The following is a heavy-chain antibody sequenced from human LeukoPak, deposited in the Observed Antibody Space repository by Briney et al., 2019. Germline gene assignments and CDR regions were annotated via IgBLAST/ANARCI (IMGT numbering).Heavy chain of an antibody. Sequence: PGGSLRLSCAASGFTFSTYNMNWVRQAPGKGLEWVSSISGSSSYIYYADSVKGRFSISRDNAKNTLYLQMNSLRAEDTAVYYCARDPTVTRSRGMNWFDPWGQGNLVTVSS. CDR3: ARDPTVTRSRGMNWFDP. CDR1: GFTFSTYN. CDR2: ISGSSSYI. D-gene: IGHD4-17*01. J-gene: IGHJ5*02. V-gene: IGHV3-21*01.